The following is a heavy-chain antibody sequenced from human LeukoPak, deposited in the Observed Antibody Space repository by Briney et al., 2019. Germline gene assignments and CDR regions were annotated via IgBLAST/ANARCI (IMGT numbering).Heavy chain of an antibody. CDR1: GFTFSSYW. CDR3: ARDVVGSLDY. CDR2: VKGDESAR. V-gene: IGHV3-7*01. J-gene: IGHJ4*02. D-gene: IGHD1-26*01. Sequence: GGSLRLSCAASGFTFSSYWTAWVRQAPGKGLEWVANVKGDESARHQADSVKGRFTISRDNTRNSLYLQMTNLRGDDTAVYYCARDVVGSLDYWGQGTLVTVSS.